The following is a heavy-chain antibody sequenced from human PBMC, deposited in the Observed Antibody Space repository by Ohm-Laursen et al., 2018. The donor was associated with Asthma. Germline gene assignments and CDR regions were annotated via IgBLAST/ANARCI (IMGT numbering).Heavy chain of an antibody. Sequence: SLRLSCAASGFTFSSYAMHWVRQAPGKGLEWVAVISYDGSYKYYADSVKGRFTISRDNSKNTLYLQMNSLRAEDTAVYYCARDGRGFDPWGQGTLVTVSS. V-gene: IGHV3-30*04. CDR2: ISYDGSYK. J-gene: IGHJ5*02. CDR3: ARDGRGFDP. CDR1: GFTFSSYA.